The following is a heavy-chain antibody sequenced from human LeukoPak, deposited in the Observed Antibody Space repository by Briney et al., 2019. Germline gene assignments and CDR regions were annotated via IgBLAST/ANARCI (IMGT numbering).Heavy chain of an antibody. CDR1: GGSISSGAYY. CDR3: ARVLLGYCSGGSCYSDWFDP. V-gene: IGHV4-31*03. Sequence: SETLSLTCTVSGGSISSGAYYWSWIRQHPGKGLEWIGYIYYSGSTYYNPSLNSRVTISVDTSKNQFSLKLSSVTAADTAVYYCARVLLGYCSGGSCYSDWFDPWGQGTLVTVSS. CDR2: IYYSGST. J-gene: IGHJ5*02. D-gene: IGHD2-15*01.